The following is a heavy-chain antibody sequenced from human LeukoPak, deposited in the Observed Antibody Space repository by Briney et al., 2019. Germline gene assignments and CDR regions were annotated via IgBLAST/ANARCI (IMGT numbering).Heavy chain of an antibody. CDR1: GGSVSSTNW. Sequence: SETLSLTCGVSGGSVSSTNWWTWIRQPPGKGLEWIGEVHLDGRTNFNPSLKSRLTMSVDLSENHVSLKLTSVTAADTALYYCTRENRPFCPFAFWGQGVMVTVSS. D-gene: IGHD2/OR15-2a*01. CDR3: TRENRPFCPFAF. CDR2: VHLDGRT. J-gene: IGHJ4*02. V-gene: IGHV4-4*02.